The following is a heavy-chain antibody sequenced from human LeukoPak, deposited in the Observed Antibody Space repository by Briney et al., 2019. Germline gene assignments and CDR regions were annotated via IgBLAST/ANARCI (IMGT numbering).Heavy chain of an antibody. V-gene: IGHV4-4*07. D-gene: IGHD2-2*01. CDR3: ARDVVAAVGSFDY. J-gene: IGHJ4*02. CDR1: GDSINSFY. CDR2: IYTSGST. Sequence: ETLSLTCTVSGDSINSFYWSWIRQPAGKGLEWIGRIYTSGSTNYSPSLKSRVTMSVDTSKNQFSLKLSSVTAADTAVYYCARDVVAAVGSFDYWGQGTQVTVSS.